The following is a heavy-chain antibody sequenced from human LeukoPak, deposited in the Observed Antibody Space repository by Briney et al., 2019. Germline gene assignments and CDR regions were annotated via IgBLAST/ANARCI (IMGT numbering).Heavy chain of an antibody. Sequence: GGSLRLSCAASGFTFSSYSMNWVRQAPGKGLEWVSSISSSSSYIYYADSVKGRFTISRDNAKNSLYLQMNSLGAEDTAVYYCARDLSSGWYYAFDIWGQGTMVTVSS. CDR2: ISSSSSYI. J-gene: IGHJ3*02. CDR3: ARDLSSGWYYAFDI. V-gene: IGHV3-21*01. CDR1: GFTFSSYS. D-gene: IGHD6-19*01.